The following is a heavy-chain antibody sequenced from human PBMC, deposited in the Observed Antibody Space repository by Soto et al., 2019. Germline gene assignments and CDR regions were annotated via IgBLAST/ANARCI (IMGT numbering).Heavy chain of an antibody. V-gene: IGHV4-59*01. CDR1: GGSISSYY. J-gene: IGHJ6*02. Sequence: PSETLSLTCTVSGGSISSYYWSWIRQPPGKGLEWIGYIYYSGSTNYNPSLKSRVTISVDTSKNQFSLKLSSVTAADTAVYYCARFLTVNTNYYYYGMDVWGQGTTVTVYS. CDR2: IYYSGST. D-gene: IGHD4-17*01. CDR3: ARFLTVNTNYYYYGMDV.